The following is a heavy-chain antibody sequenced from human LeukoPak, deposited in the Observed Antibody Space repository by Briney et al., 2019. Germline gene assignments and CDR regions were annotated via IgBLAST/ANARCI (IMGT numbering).Heavy chain of an antibody. V-gene: IGHV3-30*04. D-gene: IGHD6-6*01. CDR3: AREGSSLAPFDY. J-gene: IGHJ4*02. Sequence: GGSLRLSCAASGFTFSSYAMRWVRQAPGKGLEWVAVISYDGSNKYYADSVKGRFTISRDNSKNTLYLQMNSLRAEDTAVYYCAREGSSLAPFDYWGQGTLVTVSS. CDR1: GFTFSSYA. CDR2: ISYDGSNK.